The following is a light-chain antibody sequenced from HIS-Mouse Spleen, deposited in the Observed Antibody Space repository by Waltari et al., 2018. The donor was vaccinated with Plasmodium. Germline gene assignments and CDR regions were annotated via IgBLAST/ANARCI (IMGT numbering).Light chain of an antibody. CDR1: ALPKQY. V-gene: IGLV3-10*01. CDR3: YSTDSSGNHRV. J-gene: IGLJ3*02. CDR2: DDS. Sequence: SYELTQPPSVSVSPGQTARITCSGDALPKQYAYWYQQKSGQAPVLVIYDDSKRPSGIPERCCGSSSCTRATLTISGAQVEDEADYYCYSTDSSGNHRVFGGGTKLTVL.